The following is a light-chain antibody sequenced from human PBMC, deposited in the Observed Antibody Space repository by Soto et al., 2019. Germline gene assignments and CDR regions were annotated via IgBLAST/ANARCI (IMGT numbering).Light chain of an antibody. CDR1: QSISSY. V-gene: IGKV1-39*01. J-gene: IGKJ4*01. CDR3: QQSYSTPPT. Sequence: DLQMTQSPSSLSASVGDRVTITCRAGQSISSYLNWYQQKPGKAPKLLIYAASSLQSGVPSRFSGSGSGADFTLTISSLQPEDFATYYCQQSYSTPPTFGGGTKMEIK. CDR2: AAS.